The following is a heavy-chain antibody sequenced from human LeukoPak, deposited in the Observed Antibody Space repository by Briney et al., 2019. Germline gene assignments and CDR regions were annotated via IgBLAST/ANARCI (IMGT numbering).Heavy chain of an antibody. Sequence: PSETLSLTCAVSGYSISSGHYWGWIRPPPGKGLEWIGSRYHSGSTYFNPSLKSRVTISVDTSKNQFSLTLSSVTAADTAVYFCARVSGSGTALDAFDIWGQGTMVIVSS. CDR1: GYSISSGHY. D-gene: IGHD1-1*01. V-gene: IGHV4-38-2*01. CDR2: RYHSGST. CDR3: ARVSGSGTALDAFDI. J-gene: IGHJ3*02.